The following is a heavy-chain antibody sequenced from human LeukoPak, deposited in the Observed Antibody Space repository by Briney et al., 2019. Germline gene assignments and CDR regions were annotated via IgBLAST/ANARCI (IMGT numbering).Heavy chain of an antibody. J-gene: IGHJ5*02. CDR2: IYPADSDI. Sequence: GGSLKISCKGSGYSINNYWIGWVRQMPGKGLEWMGIIYPADSDIRYSSSFQGQVTISADKSISTAYLQWSSLKASDTAMYYCARQEYCSGGSCYTWFDPWGQGTLVTVSS. CDR3: ARQEYCSGGSCYTWFDP. V-gene: IGHV5-51*01. CDR1: GYSINNYW. D-gene: IGHD2-15*01.